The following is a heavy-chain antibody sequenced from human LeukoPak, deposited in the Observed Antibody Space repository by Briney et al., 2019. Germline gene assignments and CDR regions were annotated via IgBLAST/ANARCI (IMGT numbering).Heavy chain of an antibody. CDR1: GFTFSSYA. Sequence: GGSLRLSCAASGFTFSSYAMRWVRQAPGKGLEWVSAISGSGGSTYYADSVKGRFTISRDNSKNTLYLQMNSLRAEDTAVYYCAKHYDFWSGYHGPFDYWGQGTLVTVSS. J-gene: IGHJ4*02. D-gene: IGHD3-3*01. CDR3: AKHYDFWSGYHGPFDY. V-gene: IGHV3-23*01. CDR2: ISGSGGST.